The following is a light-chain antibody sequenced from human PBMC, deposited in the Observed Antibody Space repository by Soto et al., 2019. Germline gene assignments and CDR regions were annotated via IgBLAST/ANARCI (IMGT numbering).Light chain of an antibody. J-gene: IGKJ4*01. CDR2: DTS. CDR1: QSVASY. V-gene: IGKV3-11*01. CDR3: QQRGNWPLT. Sequence: EIVLTQSPATLSLSPGERATLSCRASQSVASYLAWYQQKPGQVPRLLIYDTSNRATGIPARFSGSGSGTDFTLTISSLEPEDCAVYYCQQRGNWPLTFCGGTKLEIK.